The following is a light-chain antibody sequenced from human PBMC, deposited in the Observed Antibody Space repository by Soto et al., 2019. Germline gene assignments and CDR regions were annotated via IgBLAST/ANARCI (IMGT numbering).Light chain of an antibody. CDR2: SNN. V-gene: IGLV1-47*02. Sequence: QSVLTQPPSASGTPGQRVTISCSGSSYSIGTNYVYWYQQFPGTAPKLLIYSNNQRPLGVPDRFSGSKSGTSASLAISGLRSEDEADYYCASWDDSLSGRVFGGGTKLTVL. CDR3: ASWDDSLSGRV. CDR1: SYSIGTNY. J-gene: IGLJ3*02.